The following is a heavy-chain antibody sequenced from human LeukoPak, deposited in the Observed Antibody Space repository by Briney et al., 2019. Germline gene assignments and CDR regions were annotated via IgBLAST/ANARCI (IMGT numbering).Heavy chain of an antibody. CDR1: GFSFRTHW. V-gene: IGHV3-7*02. Sequence: PGGSLRLSCAASGFSFRTHWMSWVRQAPGKGLKWVANINQDGRKKFYVDSVEGRFTISRDDAKTSLFLQMNSLRVEDTAVYYCAKWMGRDSWGQGTLVTVSS. D-gene: IGHD6-19*01. CDR2: INQDGRKK. CDR3: AKWMGRDS. J-gene: IGHJ4*02.